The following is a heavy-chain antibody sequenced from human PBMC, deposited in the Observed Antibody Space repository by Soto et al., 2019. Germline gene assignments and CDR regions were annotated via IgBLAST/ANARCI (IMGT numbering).Heavy chain of an antibody. Sequence: EVQLVQSGGDLVQPGGSLRLSCVASGFTFSTYWMTWVRQAPGMGLEWVAGIKEDASEELYVDSVKGRFSVSRDNAKNSLYLLNSLSAEDTAVYYCATAISSPFSNFDYWGQGSLVTVSS. CDR3: ATAISSPFSNFDY. CDR1: GFTFSTYW. D-gene: IGHD2-2*01. J-gene: IGHJ4*02. CDR2: IKEDASEE. V-gene: IGHV3-7*01.